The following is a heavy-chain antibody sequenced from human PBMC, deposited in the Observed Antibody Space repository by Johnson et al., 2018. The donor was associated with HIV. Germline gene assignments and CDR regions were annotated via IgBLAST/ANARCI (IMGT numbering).Heavy chain of an antibody. CDR2: ISYDGSNK. Sequence: QVQLVESGGGLVQPGGSLRLSCAASGFTFSSYGMHWVRQAPGKGLEWVAVISYDGSNKYYADSVKGRFTISRDNSKNTLYLQMNSLRAEDTAVYYCAKERMGLAYCGVDCWEDAFDIWGQGTMVTVSS. CDR1: GFTFSSYG. D-gene: IGHD2-21*01. J-gene: IGHJ3*02. V-gene: IGHV3-30*18. CDR3: AKERMGLAYCGVDCWEDAFDI.